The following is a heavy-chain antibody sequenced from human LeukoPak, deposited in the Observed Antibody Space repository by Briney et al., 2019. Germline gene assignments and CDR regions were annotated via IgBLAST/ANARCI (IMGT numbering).Heavy chain of an antibody. Sequence: SETLSLTCTVSGGSMNPYYWTGIRQPPGKGLEWIGSIYYTGITTYNLSLQSRVTLSVDTSKNQFSLRLTSVTAADTAVYYCAGSPEYCSGGNCYRFDHWGQGTLVTVSS. CDR2: IYYTGIT. CDR3: AGSPEYCSGGNCYRFDH. CDR1: GGSMNPYY. D-gene: IGHD2-15*01. V-gene: IGHV4-59*08. J-gene: IGHJ4*02.